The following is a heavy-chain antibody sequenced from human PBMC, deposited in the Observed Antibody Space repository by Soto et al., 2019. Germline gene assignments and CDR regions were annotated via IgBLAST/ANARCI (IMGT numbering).Heavy chain of an antibody. CDR2: IWYDGSNK. D-gene: IGHD3-22*01. CDR3: ARGPDYYDQNDAFDI. J-gene: IGHJ3*02. CDR1: GFTFSSYG. Sequence: PGGSLRLSCAASGFTFSSYGMHWVRQAPGKGLEWVAVIWYDGSNKYYADSVKGRFTISRDNSKNTLYLQMNSLRAEDTAVYYCARGPDYYDQNDAFDIWGQGTMVTVSS. V-gene: IGHV3-33*01.